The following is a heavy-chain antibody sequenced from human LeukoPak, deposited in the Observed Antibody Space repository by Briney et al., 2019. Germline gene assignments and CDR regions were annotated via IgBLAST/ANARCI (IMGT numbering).Heavy chain of an antibody. J-gene: IGHJ4*02. CDR1: GFTFSSYS. CDR3: VRSRFTTSSFDY. CDR2: ISSSSSYI. D-gene: IGHD2-2*01. Sequence: GGPLRLSCAASGFTFSSYSMNWVRQAPGKGLEWVSSISSSSSYIYYADSVKGRFTISRDNAKNTLYLQMNSLRAEDTAMYYCVRSRFTTSSFDYWGQGTLVTVSS. V-gene: IGHV3-21*01.